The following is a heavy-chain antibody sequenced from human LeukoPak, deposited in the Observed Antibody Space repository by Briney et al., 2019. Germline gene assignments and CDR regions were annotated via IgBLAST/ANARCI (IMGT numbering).Heavy chain of an antibody. D-gene: IGHD1-26*01. CDR1: GYTFTGYY. V-gene: IGHV1-2*02. J-gene: IGHJ6*03. CDR2: INPNSGGT. Sequence: ASVKVSCKASGYTFTGYYMHWVRQAPGQGLEWMGWINPNSGGTNYAQKFQGRVTMTRDTSISTAYMELSRLRSDDTAVYYCAKDGWELPGYYYYMDVWGKGTTVTVSS. CDR3: AKDGWELPGYYYYMDV.